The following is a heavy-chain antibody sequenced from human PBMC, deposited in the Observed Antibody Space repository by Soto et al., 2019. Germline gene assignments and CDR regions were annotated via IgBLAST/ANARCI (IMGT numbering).Heavy chain of an antibody. CDR3: ASPKREYCSSTSCYAFDI. V-gene: IGHV5-51*01. J-gene: IGHJ3*02. Sequence: GESLKISCKGSGYSFTSYWIGWVRQMPGKGLEWMGIIYPGDSDTRYSPSFQCQVTISADKSISTAYLQWSSLKASDTAMYYCASPKREYCSSTSCYAFDIWGQGTMVTVSS. CDR1: GYSFTSYW. CDR2: IYPGDSDT. D-gene: IGHD2-2*01.